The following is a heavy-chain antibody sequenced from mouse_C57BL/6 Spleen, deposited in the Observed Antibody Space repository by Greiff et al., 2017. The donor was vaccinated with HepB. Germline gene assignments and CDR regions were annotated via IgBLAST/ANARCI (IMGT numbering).Heavy chain of an antibody. Sequence: EVKLQQSGPELVKPGASVKIPCKASGYTFTDYNMDWVKQSHGKSLEWIGDINPNNGGTIYNQKFKGKATLTVDKSSSTAYMELRSLTSEDTAVYYCARANWDVKMAYWGQGTLVTVSA. J-gene: IGHJ3*01. CDR2: INPNNGGT. CDR1: GYTFTDYN. V-gene: IGHV1-18*01. D-gene: IGHD4-1*01. CDR3: ARANWDVKMAY.